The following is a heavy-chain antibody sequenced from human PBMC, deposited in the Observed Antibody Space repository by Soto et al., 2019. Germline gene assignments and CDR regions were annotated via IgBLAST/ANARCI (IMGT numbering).Heavy chain of an antibody. CDR1: VFTFSSYS. CDR2: IWNDGSKQ. Sequence: GGALRLSCVASVFTFSSYSMHWVRQAPGKGLEWVAVIWNDGSKQVYDDSVKGRFTISRDNSKNTLYLEMDSLRDEDTSVYYCARDDDYEANAIDLWGQGTLVTVSS. J-gene: IGHJ5*02. V-gene: IGHV3-33*01. D-gene: IGHD4-17*01. CDR3: ARDDDYEANAIDL.